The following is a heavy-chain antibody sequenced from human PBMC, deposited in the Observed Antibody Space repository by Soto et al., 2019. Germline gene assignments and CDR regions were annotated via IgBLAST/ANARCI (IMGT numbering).Heavy chain of an antibody. V-gene: IGHV1-18*01. Sequence: QVQLVQSGAEVKKPGASVKVSCKASGYTFTSYGISWVRQAPGQGLEWMGWISAYNGNTNYAQKLQGRVTMTTDTSTGTASMGLRRLRSDDTAVYYCARTRRGYSYGRPGYFDYWGQGTLVTVSS. CDR3: ARTRRGYSYGRPGYFDY. CDR1: GYTFTSYG. J-gene: IGHJ4*02. D-gene: IGHD5-18*01. CDR2: ISAYNGNT.